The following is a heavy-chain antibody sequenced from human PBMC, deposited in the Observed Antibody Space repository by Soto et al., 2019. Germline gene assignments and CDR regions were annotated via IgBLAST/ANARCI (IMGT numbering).Heavy chain of an antibody. V-gene: IGHV1-24*01. CDR1: GYTLTELS. Sequence: ASVKVSCKVSGYTLTELSMHWVRQAPGRGLEWMGGFDPEDGETIYAQKFQSRVTMTEDTSTDTAYMELSSLRSEDTAVYYCAPQGAIVGATNYYGMDVWGQGTTVTVSS. J-gene: IGHJ6*02. CDR3: APQGAIVGATNYYGMDV. CDR2: FDPEDGET. D-gene: IGHD1-26*01.